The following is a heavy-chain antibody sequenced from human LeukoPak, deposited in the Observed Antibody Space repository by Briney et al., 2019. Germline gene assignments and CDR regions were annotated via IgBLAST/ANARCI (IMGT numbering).Heavy chain of an antibody. CDR3: ARAQKNYYFDY. CDR2: ISYDGSNN. D-gene: IGHD2/OR15-2a*01. CDR1: GFTFSNYV. V-gene: IGHV3-30*03. Sequence: GRSLRLSCAASGFTFSNYVIHWVRQAPGKGLEWVAVISYDGSNNYYADSVKGRFSISRDNAKNSLYLQMNSLRAEDTAVYYCARAQKNYYFDYWGQGTLVTVSS. J-gene: IGHJ4*02.